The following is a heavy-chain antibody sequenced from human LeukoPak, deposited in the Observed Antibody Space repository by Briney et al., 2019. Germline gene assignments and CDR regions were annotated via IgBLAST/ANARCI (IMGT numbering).Heavy chain of an antibody. CDR3: ARDTIAMAGDFDF. CDR1: GFTFSSYW. J-gene: IGHJ4*02. CDR2: INSDGSGT. V-gene: IGHV3-74*01. Sequence: GGSLRLSCAASGFTFSSYWMHWVRQAPGKGLVWVSRINSDGSGTGYADSVKGRFTISRDNAKNTLYLQMNSLRAEDTAVYYCARDTIAMAGDFDFWGQGTLVTVSS. D-gene: IGHD6-19*01.